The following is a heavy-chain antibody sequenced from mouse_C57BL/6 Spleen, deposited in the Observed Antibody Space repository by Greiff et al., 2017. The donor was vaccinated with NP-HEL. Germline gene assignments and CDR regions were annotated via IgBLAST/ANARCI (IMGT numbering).Heavy chain of an antibody. CDR2: ISSGSSTI. Sequence: DVMLVESGGGLVKPGGSLKLSCAASGFTFSDYGMHWVRQAPEKGLEWVAYISSGSSTIYYADTVKGRFTISRDNAKNTLFLQMTSLRSEDTAMYYWARQGNYWYFDVWGTGTTVTVSS. J-gene: IGHJ1*03. D-gene: IGHD2-1*01. V-gene: IGHV5-17*01. CDR1: GFTFSDYG. CDR3: ARQGNYWYFDV.